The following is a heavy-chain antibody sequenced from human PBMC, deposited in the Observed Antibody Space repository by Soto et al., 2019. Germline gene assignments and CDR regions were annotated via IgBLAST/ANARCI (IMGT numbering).Heavy chain of an antibody. CDR2: ISGSGGST. Sequence: EVQLLESGGGLVQPGGSLRLSCAASGFTFSSYAMSWVRQAPGKGLEWVSAISGSGGSTYYADSVKGRFTISRDNSKNTLYLQMNSLRAEDTVVYYCAKTNRELLWFGESCYFDYWGQGTLVTVSS. CDR3: AKTNRELLWFGESCYFDY. CDR1: GFTFSSYA. V-gene: IGHV3-23*01. J-gene: IGHJ4*02. D-gene: IGHD3-10*01.